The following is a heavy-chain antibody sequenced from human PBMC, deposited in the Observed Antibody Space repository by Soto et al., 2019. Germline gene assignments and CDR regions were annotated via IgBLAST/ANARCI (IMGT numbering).Heavy chain of an antibody. Sequence: QVQLVASGGGLVKPGGSLRLSCAASGFTFSDYYMSWIRQAPGKGLKWVSYISSSGNTIYYADSVKSRFTIYRDHAKNSLYLQMNSLRAEDTAVYYCARGRRDSVWYYDSWGQGTLVTVSS. CDR3: ARGRRDSVWYYDS. J-gene: IGHJ4*02. CDR2: ISSSGNTI. V-gene: IGHV3-11*01. D-gene: IGHD6-19*01. CDR1: GFTFSDYY.